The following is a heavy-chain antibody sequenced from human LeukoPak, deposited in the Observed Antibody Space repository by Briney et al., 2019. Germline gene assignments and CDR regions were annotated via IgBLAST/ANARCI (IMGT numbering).Heavy chain of an antibody. J-gene: IGHJ4*02. D-gene: IGHD3-22*01. CDR3: ARAGGYDSSLHDY. V-gene: IGHV1-2*02. CDR2: INPNSGGT. Sequence: VASVKVSCKTSGYSFIDYYMHWVRQAPGQGLEWMGWINPNSGGTNYAQKFQGRVTMTRDTSISTAYMELSRLRSDDTAVYYCARAGGYDSSLHDYWGQGTLVTVSS. CDR1: GYSFIDYY.